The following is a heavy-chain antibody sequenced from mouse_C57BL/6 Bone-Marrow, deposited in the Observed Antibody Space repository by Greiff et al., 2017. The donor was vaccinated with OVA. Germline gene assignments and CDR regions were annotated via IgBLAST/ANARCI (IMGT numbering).Heavy chain of an antibody. CDR1: EYEFPSHD. J-gene: IGHJ4*01. CDR2: INSDGGST. D-gene: IGHD2-1*01. CDR3: ARLGNYYAMDY. Sequence: EVKVEESGGGLVQPGESLKLSCESNEYEFPSHDMSWVRKTPEKRLELVAAINSDGGSTYYPDTMERRFIISRDNTKKTLYLQMSSLRSEDTALYYCARLGNYYAMDYWGQGTSVTVSS. V-gene: IGHV5-2*03.